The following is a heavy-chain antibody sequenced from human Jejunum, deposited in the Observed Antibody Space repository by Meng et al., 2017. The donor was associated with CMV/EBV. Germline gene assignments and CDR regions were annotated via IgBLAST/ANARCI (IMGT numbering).Heavy chain of an antibody. CDR1: GFTVRRNE. CDR2: IGNSGTPI. D-gene: IGHD3-16*01. V-gene: IGHV3-48*03. Sequence: CAVSGFTVRRNEMNWVRQAPGKGMEWVSYIGNSGTPIYYADSAKGRFTISRDNAKNSLYLQMNSLRAEDTAVYYCARDRADGGIDYWGQGTLVTVSS. J-gene: IGHJ4*02. CDR3: ARDRADGGIDY.